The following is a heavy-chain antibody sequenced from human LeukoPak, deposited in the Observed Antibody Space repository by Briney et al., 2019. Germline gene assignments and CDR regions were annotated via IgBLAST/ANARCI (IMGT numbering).Heavy chain of an antibody. CDR3: ARSPNNAWHNFDY. CDR1: GFTFSNYW. J-gene: IGHJ4*02. V-gene: IGHV3-7*01. Sequence: GGSLRLSCVASGFTFSNYWLTWVRQAPGKGLECVANIKQDGSEKSYVDSVKGRFTISRDNAKNSVYLQMNSLRVEDTAVYYCARSPNNAWHNFDYWGQGILVTVSS. CDR2: IKQDGSEK. D-gene: IGHD1/OR15-1a*01.